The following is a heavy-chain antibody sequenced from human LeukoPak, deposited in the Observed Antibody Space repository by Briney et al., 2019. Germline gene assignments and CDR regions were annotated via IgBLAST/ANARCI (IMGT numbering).Heavy chain of an antibody. CDR1: GYTFTSYG. CDR2: ISAYNKS. V-gene: IGHV1-18*01. Sequence: GASVKVSCKASGYTFTSYGINWVRQAPGQGLEWMGWISAYNKSNYAQKFQGRVTMTTDTSTSTAYMELRNLRSDDTAVYYCARVSAPPDYGDYVSENWFDPWGQGTLVTVSS. J-gene: IGHJ5*02. D-gene: IGHD4-17*01. CDR3: ARVSAPPDYGDYVSENWFDP.